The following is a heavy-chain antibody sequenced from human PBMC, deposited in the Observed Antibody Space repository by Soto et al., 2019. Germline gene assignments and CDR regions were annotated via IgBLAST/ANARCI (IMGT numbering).Heavy chain of an antibody. CDR3: ARPGYSSSWYQI. CDR2: IYYSGST. V-gene: IGHV4-39*01. J-gene: IGHJ4*02. D-gene: IGHD6-13*01. Sequence: SETLSLTCTVSGGSISSSSYYWGWIRQPPGEGLEWIGSIYYSGSTYYNPSLKSRVTISVDTSKNQFSLKLSSVTAADTAVYYCARPGYSSSWYQIWGQGTLVTVSS. CDR1: GGSISSSSYY.